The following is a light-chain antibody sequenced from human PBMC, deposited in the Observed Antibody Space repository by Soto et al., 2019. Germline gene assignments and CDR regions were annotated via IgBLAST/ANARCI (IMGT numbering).Light chain of an antibody. CDR3: QQNGSSPYT. CDR1: PSVSSSY. Sequence: ELVLTQSPGTLSLSPGERATLSCRASPSVSSSYLAWYQQKPGQAPRLLIYGASSRATGIPARFSGSGSGTDFTLTISRLEAEDFAVYYCQQNGSSPYTFGQGTKLKIK. V-gene: IGKV3-20*01. CDR2: GAS. J-gene: IGKJ2*01.